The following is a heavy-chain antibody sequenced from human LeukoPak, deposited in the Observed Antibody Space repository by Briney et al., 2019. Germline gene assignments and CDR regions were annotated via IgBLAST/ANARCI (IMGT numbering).Heavy chain of an antibody. D-gene: IGHD3-3*01. CDR3: ARDQLRFLEWLIGFDP. Sequence: GGSLRLSCAASGFTFDDYGMSWVRQAPGKGLEWVSGINWNGGSTGYADSVKGRFTISRDNAKNSLYLQMNSLRAEDTALYYCARDQLRFLEWLIGFDPWGQGTLVTVSP. CDR1: GFTFDDYG. V-gene: IGHV3-20*04. J-gene: IGHJ5*02. CDR2: INWNGGST.